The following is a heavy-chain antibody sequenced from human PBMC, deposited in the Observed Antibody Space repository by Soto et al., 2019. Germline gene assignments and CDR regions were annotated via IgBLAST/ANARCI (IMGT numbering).Heavy chain of an antibody. D-gene: IGHD3-10*01. V-gene: IGHV1-3*01. Sequence: ASVKVSCKASGYTFTSYDMHWVRQAPGQRLERMGWINAGNGNAKYSQKFQGRVTITRDTSASTAYMELSSLRSEDTAVYYCARSGGITMVRGVLASLDVWGQGTTVTVSS. CDR2: INAGNGNA. J-gene: IGHJ6*02. CDR3: ARSGGITMVRGVLASLDV. CDR1: GYTFTSYD.